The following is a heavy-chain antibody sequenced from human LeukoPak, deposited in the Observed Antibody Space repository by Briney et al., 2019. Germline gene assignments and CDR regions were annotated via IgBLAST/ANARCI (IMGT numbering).Heavy chain of an antibody. CDR1: NGSISSYY. CDR2: ISYSGST. J-gene: IGHJ5*02. Sequence: SETLSLTCTVSNGSISSYYWSWIRQSPGKGLEWIGYISYSGSTNYNPSLKSRVTISADRSKNQFSLKLSSVTAADTAVYYCARVREWFDPWGQGTLVTVSS. CDR3: ARVREWFDP. V-gene: IGHV4-59*01. D-gene: IGHD5-24*01.